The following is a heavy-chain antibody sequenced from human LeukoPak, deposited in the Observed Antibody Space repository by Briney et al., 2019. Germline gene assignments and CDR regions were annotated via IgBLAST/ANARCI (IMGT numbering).Heavy chain of an antibody. Sequence: GESLKISCKGSGYSFTSYWISWVRQLPGKGLEWMGIIYPGDSKSKYNPSLQGQVTISADKSISTAYLQWSSLKASDTAIYYCARIEGSTFDYWGQGTLVTVSS. CDR2: IYPGDSKS. CDR1: GYSFTSYW. J-gene: IGHJ4*02. CDR3: ARIEGSTFDY. V-gene: IGHV5-51*01.